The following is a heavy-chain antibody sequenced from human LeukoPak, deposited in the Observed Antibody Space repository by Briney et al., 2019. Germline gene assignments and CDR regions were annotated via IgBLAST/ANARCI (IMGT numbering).Heavy chain of an antibody. J-gene: IGHJ3*01. D-gene: IGHD6-19*01. V-gene: IGHV4-34*01. CDR3: AREKQFLSGDAFDL. CDR2: INHSGST. Sequence: SETLSLTCAVYGRSFSGYYWSWIRQPPGKGLEWIGEINHSGSTNYNPSLKSRVTISVDTSKNQFSLKLSSVTAADTAVYYCAREKQFLSGDAFDLWGQGTMVIVS. CDR1: GRSFSGYY.